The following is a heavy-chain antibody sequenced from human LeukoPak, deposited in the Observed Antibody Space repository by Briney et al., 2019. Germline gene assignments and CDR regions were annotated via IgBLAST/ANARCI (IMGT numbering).Heavy chain of an antibody. V-gene: IGHV4-34*01. CDR3: ARGDRVAGTFPFDY. J-gene: IGHJ4*02. Sequence: PSETLSLTCAVYGGSFSGYCWSWIRQPPGKGLEWIGEINHSGSTNYNPSLKSRVTISVDTSKNQFSLKLSSVTAADTAVYYCARGDRVAGTFPFDYWGQGTLVTVSS. CDR2: INHSGST. D-gene: IGHD6-19*01. CDR1: GGSFSGYC.